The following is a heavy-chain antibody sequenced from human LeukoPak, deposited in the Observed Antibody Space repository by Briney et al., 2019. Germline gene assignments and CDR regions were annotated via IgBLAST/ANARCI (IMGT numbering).Heavy chain of an antibody. CDR3: AREFLRWSNGNAFDI. CDR1: GFTFSSSA. J-gene: IGHJ3*02. CDR2: MSYDGRNK. V-gene: IGHV3-30*04. D-gene: IGHD4-23*01. Sequence: GGSLRLSCAASGFTFSSSAMHWVRQAPGKGLEGLAVMSYDGRNKYYADSVKGRFTISRDNSKNTLYLQMNSLRAEDTAVYYCAREFLRWSNGNAFDIWGQGTMVTVSS.